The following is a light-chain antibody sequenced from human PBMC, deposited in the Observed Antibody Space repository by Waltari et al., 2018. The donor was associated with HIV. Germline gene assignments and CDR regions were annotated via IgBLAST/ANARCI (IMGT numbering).Light chain of an antibody. Sequence: QSVLTQPPSESGTPGQRVTISCSGSSSNIGSNTVNWYQQLPGTAPKLLIYNNNQRPSVVPDRFSGSKSGTSASLAISGLQSEDEADYYCAAWDDSLNGVIFGGGTKLTVL. CDR2: NNN. J-gene: IGLJ2*01. V-gene: IGLV1-44*01. CDR3: AAWDDSLNGVI. CDR1: SSNIGSNT.